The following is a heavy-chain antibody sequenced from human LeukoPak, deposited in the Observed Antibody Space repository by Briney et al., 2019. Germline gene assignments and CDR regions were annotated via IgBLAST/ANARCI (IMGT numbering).Heavy chain of an antibody. CDR1: GYTFTGYY. D-gene: IGHD5-24*01. V-gene: IGHV1-8*03. J-gene: IGHJ4*02. CDR3: ARVSRDGYNYDY. CDR2: MNPNSGNT. Sequence: ASVKVSCKASGYTFTGYYMHWVRQATGQGLEWMGWMNPNSGNTGYAQKFQGGVTITRNTSISTAYMELSSLRSEDTAVYYCARVSRDGYNYDYWGQGTLVTVSS.